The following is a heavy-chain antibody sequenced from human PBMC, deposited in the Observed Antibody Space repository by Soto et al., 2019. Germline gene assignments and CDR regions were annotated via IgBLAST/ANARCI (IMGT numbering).Heavy chain of an antibody. V-gene: IGHV1-69*13. CDR3: TNMVRGEATPSYYYGMDV. Sequence: ASVKVSCKASGGTFSSYAISWVRQAPGQGLEWMGGIIPIFGTANYAQKFQGRVTITADESTSTAYMELSSLRSEDTAVYYCTNMVRGEATPSYYYGMDVWGQGTTVTVSS. D-gene: IGHD3-10*01. J-gene: IGHJ6*02. CDR2: IIPIFGTA. CDR1: GGTFSSYA.